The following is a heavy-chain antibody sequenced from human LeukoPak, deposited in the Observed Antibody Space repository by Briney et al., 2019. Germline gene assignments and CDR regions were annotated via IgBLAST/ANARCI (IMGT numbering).Heavy chain of an antibody. V-gene: IGHV6-1*01. Sequence: SQTLSLTCAISGDSVSNNNAAWNWIRQSPSRGLEWLGRTYYGSKWYNDYAVSVKSRITITPDTSKNQFSLHLNSVTPEDTAVYYCARVVMTILASWGQGTLVTVSS. CDR3: ARVVMTILAS. CDR1: GDSVSNNNAA. D-gene: IGHD2-21*01. J-gene: IGHJ4*02. CDR2: TYYGSKWYN.